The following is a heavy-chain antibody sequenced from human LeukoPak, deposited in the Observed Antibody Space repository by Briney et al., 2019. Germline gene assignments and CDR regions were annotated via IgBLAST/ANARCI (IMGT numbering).Heavy chain of an antibody. CDR3: ARDSGTSGWDPTSYFDY. Sequence: ASVKVSCKASGYTFSGHHIHWVRQAPGQGLEWMGWINPNSGGTNSAHKFQGRVTMTRDTSITTAYMELDTLRSDDTAVYYCARDSGTSGWDPTSYFDYWGKGTLVTVP. V-gene: IGHV1-2*02. CDR1: GYTFSGHH. D-gene: IGHD6-19*01. J-gene: IGHJ4*02. CDR2: INPNSGGT.